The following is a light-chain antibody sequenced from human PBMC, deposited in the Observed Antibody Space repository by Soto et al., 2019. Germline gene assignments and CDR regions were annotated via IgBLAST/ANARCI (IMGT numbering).Light chain of an antibody. CDR3: HKYMSYS. CDR1: QSIGTY. J-gene: IGKJ1*01. Sequence: DIQMTQSPSSLPASVGDRISITCRASQSIGTYLSWYQQKPGKAPKLLIYGASSLQSGVPSRFSGSGSETGFTLTIRSLKTEDFATYYCHKYMSYSFGQGTKVDSK. V-gene: IGKV1-39*01. CDR2: GAS.